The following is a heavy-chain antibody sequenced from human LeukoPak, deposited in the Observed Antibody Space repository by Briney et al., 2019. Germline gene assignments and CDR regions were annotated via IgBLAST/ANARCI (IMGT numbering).Heavy chain of an antibody. Sequence: GGSLRLSCAASGFTFNNYWIHWVRQVPGKGLVWVSRINNDGSSASYVDSVKGRFTISRDNSRNTLYLQMNSLRAEDTAVYYCARVLAGYSSYYYGLDVWGQGTTVTVSS. D-gene: IGHD3-22*01. J-gene: IGHJ6*02. CDR2: INNDGSSA. V-gene: IGHV3-74*01. CDR1: GFTFNNYW. CDR3: ARVLAGYSSYYYGLDV.